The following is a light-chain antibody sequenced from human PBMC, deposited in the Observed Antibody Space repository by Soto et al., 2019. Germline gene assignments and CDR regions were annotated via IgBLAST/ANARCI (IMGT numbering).Light chain of an antibody. CDR1: QNILYSTKNKNY. CDR3: QQYYSYPQT. J-gene: IGKJ1*01. V-gene: IGKV4-1*01. CDR2: WAS. Sequence: DIVLTQSPDSLAVSLGERATINCKSSQNILYSTKNKNYLAWYQQRPGQPPKLLIYWASIRESGVPDRFSGSGSGTDFTLTISSLQAADVAVYYCQQYYSYPQTFGQGTKVEIK.